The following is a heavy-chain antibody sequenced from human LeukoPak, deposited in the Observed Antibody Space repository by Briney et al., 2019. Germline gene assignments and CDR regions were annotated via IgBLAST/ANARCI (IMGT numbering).Heavy chain of an antibody. CDR1: GGTLNSFY. V-gene: IGHV4-59*12. CDR2: VYYTGST. J-gene: IGHJ4*02. Sequence: PSETLSLTCIVSGGTLNSFYWSWIRQPPGRGLEWIGYVYYTGSTTYNPSLKSRLTMTADTSHNQFSLRLISVTAADTAVFYCARDGGGSSGYYYRYFDYWGQGTLVTVSS. D-gene: IGHD3-22*01. CDR3: ARDGGGSSGYYYRYFDY.